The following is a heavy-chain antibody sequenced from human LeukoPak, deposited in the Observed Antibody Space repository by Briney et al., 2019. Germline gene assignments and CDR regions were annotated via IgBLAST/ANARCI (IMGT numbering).Heavy chain of an antibody. CDR1: GDSISSGGYY. D-gene: IGHD6-13*01. CDR2: IYHSGST. CDR3: ARVGYSSSWYARGAFDI. Sequence: PSETLSLTCTVSGDSISSGGYYWSWIRQPPGKGLEWIGYIYHSGSTYYNPSLKSRVTISVDRSKNQFSLKLSSVTAADTAVYYCARVGYSSSWYARGAFDIWGQGTMVTVSS. V-gene: IGHV4-30-2*01. J-gene: IGHJ3*02.